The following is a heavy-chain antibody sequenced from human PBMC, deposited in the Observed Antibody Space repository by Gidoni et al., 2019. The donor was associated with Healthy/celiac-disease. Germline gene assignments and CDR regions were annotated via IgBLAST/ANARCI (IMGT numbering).Heavy chain of an antibody. J-gene: IGHJ4*02. Sequence: EVQLVESGGGLVKPGGSLRLSCAASGFTFSNAWMNWVRQAPGKGLEWVGRIKSKTDGGTTDYAAPVKGRFTISRDDSKNTLYLQMNSLKTEDTAVYYCTTDLTPYYYDSSGYYYVPSFDYWGQGTLVTVSS. CDR3: TTDLTPYYYDSSGYYYVPSFDY. D-gene: IGHD3-22*01. CDR1: GFTFSNAW. V-gene: IGHV3-15*07. CDR2: IKSKTDGGTT.